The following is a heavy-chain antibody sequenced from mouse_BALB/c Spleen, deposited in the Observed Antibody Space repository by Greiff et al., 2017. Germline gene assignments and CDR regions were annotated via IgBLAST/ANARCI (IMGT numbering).Heavy chain of an antibody. CDR3: TREGAHNMDDRGYYYAMCN. V-gene: IGHV5-6-4*01. Sequence: LVESGGGLVKPGGSLKLSCAASGFTFSSYTMSWVRQTPEKRLEWVATISSGGSYTYYPDSVKGRFTISRDNAKNTLYLQMSSLKSEDTAMYYCTREGAHNMDDRGYYYAMCNWGEGKSDTASS. CDR2: ISSGGSYT. CDR1: GFTFSSYT. J-gene: IGHJ4*01. D-gene: IGHD1-1*02.